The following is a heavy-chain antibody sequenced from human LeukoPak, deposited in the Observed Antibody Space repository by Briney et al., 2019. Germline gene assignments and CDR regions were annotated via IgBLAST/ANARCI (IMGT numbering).Heavy chain of an antibody. V-gene: IGHV3-23*01. J-gene: IGHJ4*02. D-gene: IGHD4-17*01. CDR3: ARDRMDYEADY. Sequence: GGSLRLSCAASGFTFSSYAMSWVRQAPGKGLEWVSTLSASGNSTYYADSVKGRFTISRDNAKNSLYLQMNSLRAEDTAVYYCARDRMDYEADYWGQGTLVTVSS. CDR2: LSASGNST. CDR1: GFTFSSYA.